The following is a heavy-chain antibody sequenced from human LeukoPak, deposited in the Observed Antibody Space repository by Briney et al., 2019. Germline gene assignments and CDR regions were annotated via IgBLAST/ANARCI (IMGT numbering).Heavy chain of an antibody. CDR3: ARRRAVAGTYYFDY. J-gene: IGHJ4*02. D-gene: IGHD6-19*01. Sequence: GESLKISCKGSGYSFTSYWIGWVRQMPGKGLEWMGIIYPGDSNTRYSPSFQGQVTISADKSIGTAYLQWSSLKASDTAMYYCARRRAVAGTYYFDYWGQGTLVTVSS. CDR1: GYSFTSYW. CDR2: IYPGDSNT. V-gene: IGHV5-51*01.